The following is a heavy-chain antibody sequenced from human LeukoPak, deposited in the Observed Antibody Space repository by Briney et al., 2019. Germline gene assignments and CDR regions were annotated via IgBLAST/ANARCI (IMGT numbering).Heavy chain of an antibody. D-gene: IGHD3-3*01. Sequence: GESLRLSCAASGFTFSSYSMNWVRQAPGKGLEWVSSISSSSSYIYYADSVKGRFTISRDNAKNSLYLQMNSLRAEDTAVYYCAGSYYDFWGGYSFDYWGQGTLVTVSS. V-gene: IGHV3-21*01. CDR2: ISSSSSYI. J-gene: IGHJ4*02. CDR3: AGSYYDFWGGYSFDY. CDR1: GFTFSSYS.